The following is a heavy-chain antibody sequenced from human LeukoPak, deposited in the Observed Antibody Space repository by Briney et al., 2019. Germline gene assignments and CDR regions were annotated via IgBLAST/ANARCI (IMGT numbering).Heavy chain of an antibody. CDR2: ISYDGSNK. J-gene: IGHJ4*02. Sequence: PGGSLRLSCAASGFTFSNYAIRWVRQAPGKGLEWVAVISYDGSNKYYADSVKGRFTISRDNSKNTLYLQMNSLRAEDTAVYYCARDQSGYYFDYWGQGTLVTVSS. V-gene: IGHV3-30-3*01. CDR1: GFTFSNYA. D-gene: IGHD3-10*01. CDR3: ARDQSGYYFDY.